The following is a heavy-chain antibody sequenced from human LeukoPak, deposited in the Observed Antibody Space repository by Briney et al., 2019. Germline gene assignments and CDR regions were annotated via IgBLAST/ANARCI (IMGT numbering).Heavy chain of an antibody. CDR3: ARGLDYGGNTLVLSASDM. V-gene: IGHV1-18*01. J-gene: IGHJ3*02. D-gene: IGHD4-23*01. CDR2: ISVYNGNT. Sequence: ASVKVSCKASGSTFTNYGISWVRQASGQGLEGMGWISVYNGNTKYAQNLQGRATMTTDTSTSTAYMELRSLRSDDTAVYYCARGLDYGGNTLVLSASDMWGQGTMVTVSS. CDR1: GSTFTNYG.